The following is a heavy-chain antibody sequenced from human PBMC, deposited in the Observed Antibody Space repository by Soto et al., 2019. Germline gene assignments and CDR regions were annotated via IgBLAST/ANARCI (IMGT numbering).Heavy chain of an antibody. Sequence: ASVKVSCKASGDTFTANYIHWVRQAPGQGFEWMGWINPKSGGRKYPQKFQGRVTMTRDTSLSTVYVTLTRLTSDDTAVYYFARDLAKGGGSAGFDYWGQGALVTVSS. J-gene: IGHJ4*02. CDR3: ARDLAKGGGSAGFDY. V-gene: IGHV1-2*02. CDR2: INPKSGGR. D-gene: IGHD1-26*01. CDR1: GDTFTANY.